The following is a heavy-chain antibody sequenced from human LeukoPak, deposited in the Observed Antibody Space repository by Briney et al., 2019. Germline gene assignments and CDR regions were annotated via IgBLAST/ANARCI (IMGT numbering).Heavy chain of an antibody. D-gene: IGHD6-13*01. V-gene: IGHV1-69*05. CDR1: GGTFSSYA. Sequence: SVKVSCKASGGTFSSYAISWVRQAPRQGLEWMGRIIPIFGTANYAKKFQGRVTITTDESTSTAYMELSSLRSEDTAVYYCARAPLPGYSSSWYGSVYWGQGTLVTVSS. CDR2: IIPIFGTA. J-gene: IGHJ4*02. CDR3: ARAPLPGYSSSWYGSVY.